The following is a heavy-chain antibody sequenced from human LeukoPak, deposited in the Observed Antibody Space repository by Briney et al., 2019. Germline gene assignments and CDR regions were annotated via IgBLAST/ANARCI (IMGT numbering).Heavy chain of an antibody. V-gene: IGHV4-38-2*01. CDR3: ARHSDP. Sequence: PSETLSLTCAVSGYSISSGYYWGWIRQPPGKGLEWIGSIYHSGSTYYNPSLKSRVTISVDTSKNQFSLKLSSVTAADTAVYYRARHSDPWGQGTLVTVSS. CDR1: GYSISSGYY. J-gene: IGHJ5*02. CDR2: IYHSGST.